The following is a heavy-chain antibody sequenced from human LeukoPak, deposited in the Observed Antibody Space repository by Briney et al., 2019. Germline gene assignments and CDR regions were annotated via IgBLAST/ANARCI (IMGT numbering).Heavy chain of an antibody. V-gene: IGHV3-33*08. J-gene: IGHJ4*02. Sequence: GGSLRLSCAASGFTFSSYSMNWVRQAPGKGLEWVAVIWFDGSDKYYADSVKGRFTISRDNSKNTLYLQMNSLRAEDTAVYYCARDGYSGYDFYFDYWGQGSLVTVSS. CDR1: GFTFSSYS. CDR3: ARDGYSGYDFYFDY. CDR2: IWFDGSDK. D-gene: IGHD5-12*01.